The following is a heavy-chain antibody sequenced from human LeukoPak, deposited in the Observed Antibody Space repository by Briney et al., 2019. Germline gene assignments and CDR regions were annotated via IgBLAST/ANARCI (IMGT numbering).Heavy chain of an antibody. V-gene: IGHV4-39*07. CDR1: GGSISSSSYY. Sequence: SETLSFTCTVSGGSISSSSYYWGWIRQPPGKGLEWIGSIYYSGSTYYNPSLKSRVTISVDTSKNQFSLKLSSVTAADTAVYYCARDTRDILTASGWGQGTLVTVSS. CDR3: ARDTRDILTASG. CDR2: IYYSGST. J-gene: IGHJ4*02. D-gene: IGHD3-9*01.